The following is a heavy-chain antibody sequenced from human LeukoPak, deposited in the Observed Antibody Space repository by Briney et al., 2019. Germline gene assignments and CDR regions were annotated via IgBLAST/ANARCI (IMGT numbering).Heavy chain of an antibody. CDR1: GYTLTELS. CDR2: FDPEDGET. V-gene: IGHV1-24*01. J-gene: IGHJ4*02. CDR3: ATDLSGSYSFDY. D-gene: IGHD1-26*01. Sequence: ASVKVSCTVSGYTLTELSIHWVRQAPGKGLEWMGGFDPEDGETIYAQKFQGRVTMTEDTSTDTAYMELHSLRSEDTALYYCATDLSGSYSFDYWGQGTLVTVSS.